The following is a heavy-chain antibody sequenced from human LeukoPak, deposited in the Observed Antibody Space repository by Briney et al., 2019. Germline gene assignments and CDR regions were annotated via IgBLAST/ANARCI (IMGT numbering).Heavy chain of an antibody. Sequence: GGSLRLSCAASGFTFSDYYMSWIRQAPGKGLEWVSYISSSGCTIYYADSVKGRFTISRDNAKNSLYLQMNSLRAEDTAVYYCARYSSSGRGDAFDIWGQGTMVTVSS. J-gene: IGHJ3*02. CDR2: ISSSGCTI. CDR3: ARYSSSGRGDAFDI. CDR1: GFTFSDYY. V-gene: IGHV3-11*04. D-gene: IGHD6-6*01.